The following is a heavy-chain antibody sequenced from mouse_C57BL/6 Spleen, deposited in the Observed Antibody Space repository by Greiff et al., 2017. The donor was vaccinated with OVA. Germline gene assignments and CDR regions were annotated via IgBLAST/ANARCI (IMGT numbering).Heavy chain of an antibody. V-gene: IGHV1-53*01. CDR1: GYTFTSYW. Sequence: QVQLKQPGTELVKPGASVKLSCKASGYTFTSYWMHWVKQRPGQGLEWIGNINPSNGGTNYNEKFKSKATLTVDKSSSTAYMQLSSLTSEDSAVYYCASGANWALLALYWGQGTTLTVSS. CDR2: INPSNGGT. D-gene: IGHD4-1*01. CDR3: ASGANWALLALY. J-gene: IGHJ2*01.